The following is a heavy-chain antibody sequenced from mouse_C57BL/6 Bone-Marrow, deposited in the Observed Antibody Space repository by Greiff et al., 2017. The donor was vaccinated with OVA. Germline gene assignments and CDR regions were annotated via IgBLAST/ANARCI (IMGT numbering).Heavy chain of an antibody. Sequence: VQLQQPGAELVKPGASVKMSCKASGYTFTSYWITWVKQRPGQGLEWIGDIYPGSGSTNYNEKFKSKATLTVDTSSSTAYMQLSSLTSEDSAVYYCANYGSSWGAMDYWGQGTSVTVSS. J-gene: IGHJ4*01. CDR1: GYTFTSYW. CDR2: IYPGSGST. D-gene: IGHD1-1*01. CDR3: ANYGSSWGAMDY. V-gene: IGHV1-55*01.